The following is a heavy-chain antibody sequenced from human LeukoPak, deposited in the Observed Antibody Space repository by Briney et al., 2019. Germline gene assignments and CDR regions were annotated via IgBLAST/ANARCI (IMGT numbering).Heavy chain of an antibody. CDR1: GGSISSSSYY. CDR2: IYYSGST. J-gene: IGHJ4*02. V-gene: IGHV4-39*07. CDR3: ARDQDSSGYYSTDY. Sequence: NPSETLSLTCTVSGGSISSSSYYWGWIRQPPGKGLEWIGSIYYSGSTYYNPSLKSRVTISVDTSKNQFSLKLSSVTAADTAVYYCARDQDSSGYYSTDYWGQGTLVTVSS. D-gene: IGHD3-22*01.